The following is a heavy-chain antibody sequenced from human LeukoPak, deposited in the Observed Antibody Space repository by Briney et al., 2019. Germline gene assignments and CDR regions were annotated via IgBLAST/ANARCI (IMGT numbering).Heavy chain of an antibody. CDR2: INPNSGGT. V-gene: IGHV1-2*04. Sequence: GASVKVSCKASGYTFTGYYMHWVRQAPGQGLEWMGWINPNSGGTNYAQKFQGWVTMTRDTSISTAYMELSRLRSDDTAVYYCARDQLGILFNGGAFDIWGQGTMVTVSS. J-gene: IGHJ3*02. D-gene: IGHD7-27*01. CDR3: ARDQLGILFNGGAFDI. CDR1: GYTFTGYY.